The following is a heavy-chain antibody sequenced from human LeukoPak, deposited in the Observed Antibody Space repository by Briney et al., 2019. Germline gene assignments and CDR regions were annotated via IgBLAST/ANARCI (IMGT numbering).Heavy chain of an antibody. V-gene: IGHV3-23*01. CDR1: GFTFSSYG. Sequence: GASVKVSCKASGFTFSSYGMSWVRQAPGKGLEWVSAISGSGGSTYYADSVKGRFTISRDNSKNTLYLQMNSLRAEDTALYFCAREGDYYYYYMDVWGKGTTVTVSS. CDR3: AREGDYYYYYMDV. J-gene: IGHJ6*03. D-gene: IGHD1-26*01. CDR2: ISGSGGST.